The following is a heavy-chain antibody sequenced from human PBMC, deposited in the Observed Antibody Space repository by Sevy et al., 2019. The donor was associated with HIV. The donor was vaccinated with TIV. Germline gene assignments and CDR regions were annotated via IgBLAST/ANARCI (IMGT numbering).Heavy chain of an antibody. CDR1: GFTFSDYY. V-gene: IGHV3-11*04. D-gene: IGHD2-21*02. J-gene: IGHJ3*02. Sequence: GGSLRLSCAASGFTFSDYYMSWIRQAPGKGLEWVSYISSSSITIYYADSVKGRFPISRDNAKNSLYLQMNSLRAEDTALYYCARGAAYCGDDCYAFDIWGQGTMVTVSS. CDR2: ISSSSITI. CDR3: ARGAAYCGDDCYAFDI.